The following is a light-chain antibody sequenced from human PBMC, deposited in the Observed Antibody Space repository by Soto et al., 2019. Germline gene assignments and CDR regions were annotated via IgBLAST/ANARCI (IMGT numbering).Light chain of an antibody. J-gene: IGKJ2*01. Sequence: EVLMTQSPATLSVSPGERATLSCRASHSFIYILACYQQKLGQVPRFFFYVASTRATVFPASFSGSGFGKDFTLTFSSLQSEDLAVYYCQQYTNWTVMYTFGQGTKVDIK. V-gene: IGKV3-15*01. CDR2: VAS. CDR1: HSFIYI. CDR3: QQYTNWTVMYT.